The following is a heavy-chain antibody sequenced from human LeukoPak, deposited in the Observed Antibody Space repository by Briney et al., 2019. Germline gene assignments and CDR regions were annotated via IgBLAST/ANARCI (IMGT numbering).Heavy chain of an antibody. V-gene: IGHV3-15*01. CDR3: AKLARLGCFDY. CDR1: GFTFSNAW. Sequence: GGSLRLSCAASGFTFSNAWMSWVRQAPGKGLEWVGRIKSKTDGGTTDYAAPVKGRFTISRDDSKNTLYLQMNSLRAEDTAVYYCAKLARLGCFDYWGQGTLVTVSS. D-gene: IGHD1-26*01. CDR2: IKSKTDGGTT. J-gene: IGHJ4*02.